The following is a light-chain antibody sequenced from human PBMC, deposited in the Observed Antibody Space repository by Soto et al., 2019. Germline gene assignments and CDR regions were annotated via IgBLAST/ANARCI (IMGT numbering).Light chain of an antibody. J-gene: IGKJ1*01. CDR3: QHYNNWPRT. CDR2: GAS. CDR1: QSVSSN. Sequence: ERVMIQSPATMSVSPGERDTLSCGASQSVSSNLAWYQQKPGQAPRLLIYGASTRATGIPARFSGSGSGTEFTLTISSLQSEDFAVYYCQHYNNWPRTFGQGTKVEIK. V-gene: IGKV3-15*01.